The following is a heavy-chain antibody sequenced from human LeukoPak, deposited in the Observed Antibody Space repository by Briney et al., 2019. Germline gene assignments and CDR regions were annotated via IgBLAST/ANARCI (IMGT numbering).Heavy chain of an antibody. V-gene: IGHV3-48*01. J-gene: IGHJ4*02. CDR3: ARRIAAAGTDY. D-gene: IGHD6-13*01. CDR1: GFTFSSYS. CDR2: ISSSSSTM. Sequence: GGSLRLSCAASGFTFSSYSMNWVRQAPGKGLEWVSYISSSSSTMYYADSVKGRFTISRDNAKNSLYLQMNSLRAEDTAVYYCARRIAAAGTDYWGQGTLVTVSS.